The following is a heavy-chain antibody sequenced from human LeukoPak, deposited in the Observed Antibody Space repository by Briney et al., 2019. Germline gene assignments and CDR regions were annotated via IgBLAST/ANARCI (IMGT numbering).Heavy chain of an antibody. D-gene: IGHD3-9*01. J-gene: IGHJ3*02. Sequence: PSETLSLTCTVSGGSISSSGYFWGWIRQPPGKGLEWIGSIYNSGCGSTYYTPSLKSRVTISVDTSKHQCSLKLSSVTAADTAVYYCARSLRYFDWSDAFDIWGQGTMVTVSS. V-gene: IGHV4-39*07. CDR2: IYNSGCGST. CDR1: GGSISSSGYF. CDR3: ARSLRYFDWSDAFDI.